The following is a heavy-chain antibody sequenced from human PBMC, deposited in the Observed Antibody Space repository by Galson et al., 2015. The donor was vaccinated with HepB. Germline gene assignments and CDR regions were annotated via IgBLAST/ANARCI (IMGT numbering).Heavy chain of an antibody. Sequence: SLRLSCAASGFTVSSNYMSWVRQAPGKGLEWVSVIYSGGSTYYADSVKGRFTISRENSKNTLYLQMNSLRAEDTAVYYCARDPPLNPYDSSEGDAFDIWGQGTMVTVSS. D-gene: IGHD3-22*01. CDR3: ARDPPLNPYDSSEGDAFDI. V-gene: IGHV3-53*01. J-gene: IGHJ3*02. CDR2: IYSGGST. CDR1: GFTVSSNY.